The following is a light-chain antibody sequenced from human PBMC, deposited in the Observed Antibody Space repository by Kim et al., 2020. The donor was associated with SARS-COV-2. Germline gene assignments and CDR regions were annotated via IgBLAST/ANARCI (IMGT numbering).Light chain of an antibody. CDR3: QQHYSTPIT. Sequence: DIVMTQSPDSLAVSLGERATINCKSSQRVLYSSNNKNYLAWYQQKPGQPPKLLIYWASTREFGVPDRFSGSGSGAVFTLTISSLQAEDVAFYYCQQHYSTPITLGQGTRLEIK. CDR2: WAS. J-gene: IGKJ5*01. V-gene: IGKV4-1*01. CDR1: QRVLYSSNNKNY.